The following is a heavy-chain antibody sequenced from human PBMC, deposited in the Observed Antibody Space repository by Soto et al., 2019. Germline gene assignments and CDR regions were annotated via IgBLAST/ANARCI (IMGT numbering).Heavy chain of an antibody. Sequence: PSETLSLTCTVSGGSISSYYWSWIRQPPGKGLEWIGYIYYSGSTNYNPSLKSRVTISVDTSKNQFSLKLSSVTAADTAVYYCARGPYYDNSGYYYPVAFDIWGQGTMVTVSS. CDR3: ARGPYYDNSGYYYPVAFDI. D-gene: IGHD3-22*01. CDR2: IYYSGST. CDR1: GGSISSYY. V-gene: IGHV4-59*01. J-gene: IGHJ3*02.